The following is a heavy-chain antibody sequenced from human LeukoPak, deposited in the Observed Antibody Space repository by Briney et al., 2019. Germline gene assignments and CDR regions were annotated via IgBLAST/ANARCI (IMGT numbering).Heavy chain of an antibody. J-gene: IGHJ4*02. V-gene: IGHV3-49*04. CDR3: TRAASGYGVFDY. D-gene: IGHD5-12*01. CDR1: GFTFGDYA. CDR2: IRSKAYGGTT. Sequence: QPGGSLRLSCTASGFTFGDYAMSWVRQAPGKGLEWAGFIRSKAYGGTTEYAASVKGRFTISRDDSKSIAYLQMNSLKTEDTAVYYCTRAASGYGVFDYWGQGTLVTVSS.